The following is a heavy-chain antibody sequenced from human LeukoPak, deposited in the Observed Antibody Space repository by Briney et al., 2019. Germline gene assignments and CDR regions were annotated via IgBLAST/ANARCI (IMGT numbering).Heavy chain of an antibody. CDR2: ISGSGAST. Sequence: GGSLRLSCAASGFTFGSYAMSWVRRAPGKGLEWVSSISGSGASTYYADSLKGRFTISRDNSHSTVYLQVNNLRVEGTAVYYCAKDYEFWSGYLDHWGQGTLVIVSS. CDR1: GFTFGSYA. J-gene: IGHJ5*02. D-gene: IGHD3-3*01. CDR3: AKDYEFWSGYLDH. V-gene: IGHV3-23*01.